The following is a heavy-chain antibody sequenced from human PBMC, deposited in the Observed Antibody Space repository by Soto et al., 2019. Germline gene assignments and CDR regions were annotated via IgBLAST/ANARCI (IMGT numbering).Heavy chain of an antibody. CDR2: INHSGST. CDR3: ARLGAVAGTAWFDP. V-gene: IGHV4-34*01. J-gene: IGHJ5*02. CDR1: GGSFSGYY. D-gene: IGHD6-19*01. Sequence: PSETLSLTCAVYGGSFSGYYWSWIRQPPGKGLEWIGEINHSGSTNYNPSLKSRVTISVDTSKNQFSLKLSSVTAADTAVYYCARLGAVAGTAWFDPWGQGTLVTVSS.